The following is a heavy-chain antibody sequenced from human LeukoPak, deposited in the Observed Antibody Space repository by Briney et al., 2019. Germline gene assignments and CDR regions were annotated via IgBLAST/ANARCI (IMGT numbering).Heavy chain of an antibody. CDR1: GYTFTSYG. J-gene: IGHJ4*02. CDR2: ISAYNGNT. D-gene: IGHD6-19*01. CDR3: ARDSSGWSVKSDFDH. V-gene: IGHV1-18*01. Sequence: ASVKVSCKASGYTFTSYGISWVRQAPGQGLEWMGWISAYNGNTNYAQKLQGRVTMTTDTSTSTAYMELRSLRSDDTAVYYCARDSSGWSVKSDFDHWGQGTLVTVSS.